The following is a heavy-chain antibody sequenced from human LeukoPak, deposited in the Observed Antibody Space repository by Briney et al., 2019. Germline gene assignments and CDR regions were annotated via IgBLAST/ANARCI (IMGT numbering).Heavy chain of an antibody. CDR1: GFTFSSYA. Sequence: PGGSLRLSCAASGFTFSSYAMSWVRQAPGKGLEWVSAISGSGGSTYYADSVRGRFTISRDNSKNTLYLQMNSLRAEDTAVYYCAKDDSGWYLNYFDYWGQGTLVTVSS. CDR3: AKDDSGWYLNYFDY. J-gene: IGHJ4*02. CDR2: ISGSGGST. V-gene: IGHV3-23*01. D-gene: IGHD6-19*01.